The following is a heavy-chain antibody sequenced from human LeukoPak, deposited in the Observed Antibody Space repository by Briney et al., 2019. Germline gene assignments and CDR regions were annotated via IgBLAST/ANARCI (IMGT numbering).Heavy chain of an antibody. CDR1: GGSVSSNAFY. J-gene: IGHJ4*02. V-gene: IGHV4-39*01. CDR3: ARQSGPYSSRWFDF. D-gene: IGHD6-13*01. Sequence: SGTLSLTCSVSGGSVSSNAFYWGWVRQPPGRGLEWIGSIYYSGTTFYNPSLESRVTMCADTSKNQFSLKVTSVNAADTAVYFCARQSGPYSSRWFDFWGQGTLVTVSS. CDR2: IYYSGTT.